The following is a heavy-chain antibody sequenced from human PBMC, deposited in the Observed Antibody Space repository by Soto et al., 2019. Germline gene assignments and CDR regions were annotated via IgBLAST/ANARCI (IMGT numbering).Heavy chain of an antibody. V-gene: IGHV5-51*01. D-gene: IGHD3-16*01. Sequence: GESLKISGKGSGYRFSSYWIGWVRQMPGKGLEWMGIIYPGDSDTRYSPSFQGQVTISADKSISTAYLQWSSLKASDTAIYYCARRLQPRTDYYYGLAVCGQRTTVPASS. CDR3: ARRLQPRTDYYYGLAV. J-gene: IGHJ6*02. CDR2: IYPGDSDT. CDR1: GYRFSSYW.